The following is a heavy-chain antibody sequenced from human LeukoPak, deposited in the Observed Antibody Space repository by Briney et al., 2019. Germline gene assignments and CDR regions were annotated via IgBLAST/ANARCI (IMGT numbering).Heavy chain of an antibody. V-gene: IGHV3-30*03. Sequence: TGGSLRLSCAASGFTFSSHGMHWVRQAPGKGLEWVAVISYDGSNKYYADSVKGRFTISRDNSKNTLYLQMNSLRAEDTAVYYCAREGQQLALDYWGQGTLVTVSS. D-gene: IGHD6-13*01. J-gene: IGHJ4*02. CDR2: ISYDGSNK. CDR3: AREGQQLALDY. CDR1: GFTFSSHG.